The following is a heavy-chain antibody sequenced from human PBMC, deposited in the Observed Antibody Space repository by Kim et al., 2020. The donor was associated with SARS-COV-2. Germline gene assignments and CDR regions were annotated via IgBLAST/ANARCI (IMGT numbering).Heavy chain of an antibody. CDR3: ARDRGGLKHYMDV. V-gene: IGHV4-59*01. CDR2: IHYSGST. D-gene: IGHD3-10*01. J-gene: IGHJ6*03. Sequence: SETLSLTCTVSGGSISRDYWSWIRQPPGKGLEWIGYIHYSGSTTYNPSLESRVAISIDTSKNQFSLNLRSVTAADTALNYCARDRGGLKHYMDVWGKGT. CDR1: GGSISRDY.